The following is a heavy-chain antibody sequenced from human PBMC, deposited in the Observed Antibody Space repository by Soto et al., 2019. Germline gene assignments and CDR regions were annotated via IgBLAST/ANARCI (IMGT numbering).Heavy chain of an antibody. CDR3: ARAKRGVVVAATPRRYYYMDV. CDR1: GYTFTSYD. D-gene: IGHD2-15*01. Sequence: ASVKVSCKASGYTFTSYDINWVRQATGQGLEWMGWMNPNSGNTGYAQKFQGRVTMTRNTSISTAYMELSSLRSEDTAVYYCARAKRGVVVAATPRRYYYMDVWGKGTTVTVSS. CDR2: MNPNSGNT. V-gene: IGHV1-8*01. J-gene: IGHJ6*03.